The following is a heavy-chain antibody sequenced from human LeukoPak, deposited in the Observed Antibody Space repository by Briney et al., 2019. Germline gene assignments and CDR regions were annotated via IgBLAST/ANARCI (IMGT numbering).Heavy chain of an antibody. CDR2: INDSGST. CDR3: ARASTVTTGIDY. V-gene: IGHV4-34*01. J-gene: IGHJ4*02. CDR1: GGSLSGYY. D-gene: IGHD4-17*01. Sequence: KTSETLSLTCAVYGGSLSGYYWSWIRQSPGKGLEWIGEINDSGSTNYNPSLKSRVTISVDTSKNQFSLKLSSVTAADTAVYYCARASTVTTGIDYWGQGTLVTVSS.